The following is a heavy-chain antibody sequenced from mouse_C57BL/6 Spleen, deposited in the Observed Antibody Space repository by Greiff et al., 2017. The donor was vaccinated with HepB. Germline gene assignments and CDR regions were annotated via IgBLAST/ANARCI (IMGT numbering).Heavy chain of an antibody. J-gene: IGHJ3*01. Sequence: VQLQQPGAELVMPGASVKLSCKASGYTFTSYWMHWVKQRPGQGLEWIGEIDPSDSYTNYNQKFKGKSTLTVDKSSSTAYMQLSSLTSEDSAVYYCARGKGSSWFAYWGQGTLVTVSA. V-gene: IGHV1-69*01. CDR1: GYTFTSYW. CDR2: IDPSDSYT. CDR3: ARGKGSSWFAY.